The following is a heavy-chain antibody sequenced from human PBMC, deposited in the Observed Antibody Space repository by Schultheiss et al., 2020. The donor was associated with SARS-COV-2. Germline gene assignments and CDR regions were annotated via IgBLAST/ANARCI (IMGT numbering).Heavy chain of an antibody. CDR3: ARGKARQYSSAWYYFDY. Sequence: SETLSLTCAVYGGSFSGYYWSWIRQPPGKGLECIGEINHGGGTNYNPSLRSRVTMSVDTSKNQFSLNLTSVTAADTAVYYCARGKARQYSSAWYYFDYWGQGTLVTVSS. CDR2: INHGGGT. D-gene: IGHD6-19*01. J-gene: IGHJ4*02. CDR1: GGSFSGYY. V-gene: IGHV4-34*01.